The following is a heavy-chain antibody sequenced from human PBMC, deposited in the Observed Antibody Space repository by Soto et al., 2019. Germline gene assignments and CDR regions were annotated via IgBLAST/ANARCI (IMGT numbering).Heavy chain of an antibody. V-gene: IGHV4-39*01. Sequence: QLQLQESGPGLVKPSETLSLTCTVSGGSISSSSYYWGWIRQPPGKGLEWIGSIYYSGSTYYNPSLKSRVTISVDTSKNQFSLKLSSVTAADTAVYYCARRGVGYFDWLSGRGYSWFDPWGQGTLVTVSS. J-gene: IGHJ5*02. CDR3: ARRGVGYFDWLSGRGYSWFDP. D-gene: IGHD3-9*01. CDR2: IYYSGST. CDR1: GGSISSSSYY.